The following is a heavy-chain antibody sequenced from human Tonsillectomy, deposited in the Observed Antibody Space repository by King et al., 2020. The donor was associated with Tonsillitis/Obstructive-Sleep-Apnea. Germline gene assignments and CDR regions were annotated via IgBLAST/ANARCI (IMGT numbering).Heavy chain of an antibody. CDR3: ASSPVSVSSFYFDY. CDR2: FFSGGCE. J-gene: IGHJ4*02. V-gene: IGHV3-53*01. CDR1: GFAVSRSS. Sequence: VQLVESGGDLIQPGGSLRLSFAASGFAVSRSSMSGGRQAPGKGLEWGSVFFSGGCEIYVDSVKGRFTISRDNSKNTLYLEMNSLSAEDTAVYYCASSPVSVSSFYFDYWGQGTLVTVSS. D-gene: IGHD6-6*01.